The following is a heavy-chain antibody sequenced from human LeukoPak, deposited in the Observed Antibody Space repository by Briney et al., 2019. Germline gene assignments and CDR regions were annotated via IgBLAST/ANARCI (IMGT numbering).Heavy chain of an antibody. V-gene: IGHV3-21*05. D-gene: IGHD2-2*01. CDR3: ARDTFQPGLIDS. J-gene: IGHJ4*02. Sequence: NPGGSLRLSCAASGFPFSFYAMNWVRQAPGKGLEWVSYINDDSTDIHYTDSVKGRFSISRDNARNTLYLQLSSLRAEDTAVYYCARDTFQPGLIDSWGQGTLVTVSS. CDR2: INDDSTDI. CDR1: GFPFSFYA.